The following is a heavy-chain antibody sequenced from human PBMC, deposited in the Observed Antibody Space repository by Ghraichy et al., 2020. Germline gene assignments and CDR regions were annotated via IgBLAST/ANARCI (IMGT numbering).Heavy chain of an antibody. J-gene: IGHJ4*02. Sequence: SETLSLTCAVYGGSFSCYYWSWIRQPPGKGLEWIGEINHSGSTNYNPSLKSRVTISVDTSKNQFSLKLSSVTAADTAVYYCARVVPVDSSGYAYWGQGTLVTVSS. CDR1: GGSFSCYY. CDR2: INHSGST. CDR3: ARVVPVDSSGYAY. D-gene: IGHD3-22*01. V-gene: IGHV4-34*01.